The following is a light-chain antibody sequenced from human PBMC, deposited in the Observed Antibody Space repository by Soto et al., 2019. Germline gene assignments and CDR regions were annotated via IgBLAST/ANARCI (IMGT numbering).Light chain of an antibody. CDR3: HQYFNWRT. J-gene: IGKJ1*01. V-gene: IGKV3-15*01. CDR1: QRVIYN. CDR2: GAS. Sequence: MTQSPATLSVSLGERVSLSGGASQRVIYNLAWYQQKLAQAPRVLIYGASTGAPGFPDRFSGSGSDTEFTLTISSLQSEDSAVYYCHQYFNWRTFGQGTKVEIK.